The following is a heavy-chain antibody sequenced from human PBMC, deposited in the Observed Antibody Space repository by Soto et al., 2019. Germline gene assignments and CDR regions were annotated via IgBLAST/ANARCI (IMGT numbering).Heavy chain of an antibody. D-gene: IGHD4-17*01. V-gene: IGHV1-46*01. Sequence: ASVKVSCKASGYTFTSYYMHWVRQAPGQGLEWMGIINPSGGSTSYAQKFQGRVTMTRDTSTSTVYMELSSLRSEDTAVYYCARELGNANYYGGNRYYFDYWGQGTLVTVSS. CDR3: ARELGNANYYGGNRYYFDY. CDR2: INPSGGST. CDR1: GYTFTSYY. J-gene: IGHJ4*02.